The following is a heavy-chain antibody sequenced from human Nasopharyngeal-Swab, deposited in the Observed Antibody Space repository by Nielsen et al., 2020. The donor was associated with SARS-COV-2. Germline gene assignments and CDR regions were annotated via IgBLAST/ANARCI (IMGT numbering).Heavy chain of an antibody. CDR3: ASRPSGYSYGFDY. J-gene: IGHJ4*02. CDR2: IKQDGSEK. V-gene: IGHV3-7*01. Sequence: GGSLRPSCAPSGFTFSSYWMSWVRQAPGKGLEWVANIKQDGSEKYYVDSVKGRFTIARDNAKNSLYLQMNSLRAEATAVYYCASRPSGYSYGFDYWGQGTLVTVSS. CDR1: GFTFSSYW. D-gene: IGHD5-18*01.